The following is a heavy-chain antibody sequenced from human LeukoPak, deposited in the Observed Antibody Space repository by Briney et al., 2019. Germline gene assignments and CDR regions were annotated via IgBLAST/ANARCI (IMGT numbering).Heavy chain of an antibody. Sequence: RRSPRLSCAASGFTLSSYGIQWVRQAPGKGAEWGAVISYDGCNKYYADPVKGRFAISRDNSKNTLYLQMNSLRAEDTAIYYCAKDQSGWSGYATPGYWGEGTLVTVSA. CDR1: GFTLSSYG. D-gene: IGHD5-12*01. CDR3: AKDQSGWSGYATPGY. CDR2: ISYDGCNK. J-gene: IGHJ4*02. V-gene: IGHV3-30*18.